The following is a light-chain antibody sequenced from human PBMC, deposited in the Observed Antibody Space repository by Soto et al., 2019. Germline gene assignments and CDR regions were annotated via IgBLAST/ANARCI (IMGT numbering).Light chain of an antibody. V-gene: IGKV3-11*01. CDR1: QSVSSY. Sequence: EIVITQSPATLSLSPGERATLSCRASQSVSSYLAWYQQKPGQAPRLLLYDASNRATGVPARFSGSGSCANFTPPISSLEAEDFAVYYCQQRSTRPTITFGKGTRLDIK. CDR2: DAS. CDR3: QQRSTRPTIT. J-gene: IGKJ5*01.